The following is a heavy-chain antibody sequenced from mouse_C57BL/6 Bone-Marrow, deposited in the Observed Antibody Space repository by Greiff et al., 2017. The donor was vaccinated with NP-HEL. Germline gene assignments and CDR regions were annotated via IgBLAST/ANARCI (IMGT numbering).Heavy chain of an antibody. D-gene: IGHD1-1*01. Sequence: VQLQQSGAELVKPGASVKMSCKASGYTFTTYPIEWMNQSHGTCLEWIGNFHPYNDDTKYNEKFKGKATLTVEKSSSTVYLDLSRLTSDDSAVYYCARRSNFDYAMDYWGQGTSVTVSS. CDR1: GYTFTTYP. CDR3: ARRSNFDYAMDY. V-gene: IGHV1-47*01. CDR2: FHPYNDDT. J-gene: IGHJ4*01.